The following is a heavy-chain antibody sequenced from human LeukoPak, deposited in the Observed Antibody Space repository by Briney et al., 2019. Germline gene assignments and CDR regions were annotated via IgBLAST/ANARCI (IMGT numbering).Heavy chain of an antibody. CDR2: INTNTGNP. J-gene: IGHJ6*03. V-gene: IGHV7-4-1*02. Sequence: ASVKVSCKASGYTFTSYAMNWVRQAPGQGLEWMGWINTNTGNPTYAQGFTGRFVFSLDTSVSTAYLQISSLKAEDTAVYYCAREGSGWFHYYYYMDVWGKGTTVTVSS. D-gene: IGHD6-19*01. CDR1: GYTFTSYA. CDR3: AREGSGWFHYYYYMDV.